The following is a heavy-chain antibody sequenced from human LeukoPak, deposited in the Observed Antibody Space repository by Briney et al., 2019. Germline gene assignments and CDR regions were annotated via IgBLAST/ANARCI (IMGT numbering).Heavy chain of an antibody. CDR1: GGSISSGDYY. CDR3: ARGIHYYDSSHPFDY. D-gene: IGHD3-22*01. V-gene: IGHV4-30-4*01. CDR2: IYYSGCT. Sequence: SETLSLTCTVSGGSISSGDYYWSWIRQPPGKGLEWIGYIYYSGCTYYNPSHKSRVTISVDTSKNQFSLKLSSVTAADTAVYYCARGIHYYDSSHPFDYWGQGTLVTVSS. J-gene: IGHJ4*02.